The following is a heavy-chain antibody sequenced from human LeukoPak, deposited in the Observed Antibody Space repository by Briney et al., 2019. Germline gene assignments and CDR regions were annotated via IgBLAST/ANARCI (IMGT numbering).Heavy chain of an antibody. V-gene: IGHV3-21*01. D-gene: IGHD1-7*01. CDR1: GFTFSSYS. J-gene: IGHJ4*02. CDR2: ISSSSSYI. Sequence: GGFLRLSCAASGFTFSSYSMNWVRQAPGKGLEWVSSISSSSSYIYYADSVKGRFTISRDNAKNSLYLQMNSLRAEDTAVYYCARDPTQGETGTTFFSDYWGQGTLVTVSS. CDR3: ARDPTQGETGTTFFSDY.